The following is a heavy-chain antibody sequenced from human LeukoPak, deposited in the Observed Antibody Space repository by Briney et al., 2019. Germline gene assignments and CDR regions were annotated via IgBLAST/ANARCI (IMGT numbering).Heavy chain of an antibody. D-gene: IGHD6-13*01. CDR1: GGSISNYY. Sequence: SETLSLTCTVSGGSISNYYWSWIRQPPGKGLEWIGYIYYSGSTNYNPSLKSRVTISVDTSKNQFSLKLSSVTAADTAVYYCARLSDSSSWYKPSPRANWFDPWGQGTLVTVSS. CDR2: IYYSGST. J-gene: IGHJ5*02. V-gene: IGHV4-59*01. CDR3: ARLSDSSSWYKPSPRANWFDP.